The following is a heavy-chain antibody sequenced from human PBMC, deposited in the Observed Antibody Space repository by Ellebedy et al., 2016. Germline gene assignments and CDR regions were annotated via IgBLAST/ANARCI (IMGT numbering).Heavy chain of an antibody. D-gene: IGHD3-22*01. CDR1: GFTFSNYA. CDR2: IRSKAYGGTT. CDR3: TRGRNYYDSSGYYRGGFDY. Sequence: GGSLRLSCAASGFTFSNYAMTWVRQAPGKGLEWVGFIRSKAYGGTTEYAASVKGRFTISRDDSKSIAYLQMNSLKTEDTAVYYCTRGRNYYDSSGYYRGGFDYWGQGTLVTVSS. J-gene: IGHJ4*02. V-gene: IGHV3-49*04.